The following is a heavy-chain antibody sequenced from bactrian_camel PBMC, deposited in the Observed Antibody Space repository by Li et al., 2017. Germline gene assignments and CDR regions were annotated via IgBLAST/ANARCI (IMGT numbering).Heavy chain of an antibody. CDR3: AAGRPITLFSESSNMRPTNT. CDR2: TDDDGST. CDR1: GYAARQKC. Sequence: HVQLVESGGGSVQAGGSLRLSCTASGYAARQKCMGWFRQAPGKEREGVAATDDDGSTTYADSVKGRFTISQDNANAKTTLYLQMNSLKPEDTGIYYCAAGRPITLFSESSNMRPTNTRARGPRSPSP. D-gene: IGHD3*01. J-gene: IGHJ4*01. V-gene: IGHV3S53*01.